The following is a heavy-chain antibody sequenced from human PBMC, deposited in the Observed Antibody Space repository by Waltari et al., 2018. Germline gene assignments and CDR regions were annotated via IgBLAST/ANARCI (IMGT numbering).Heavy chain of an antibody. CDR2: IYYSGST. V-gene: IGHV4-39*01. CDR3: ARGWYYDVWSGYYPTSYYMDV. J-gene: IGHJ6*03. CDR1: GGSISSSCYY. D-gene: IGHD3-3*01. Sequence: QLHLQASGPGLVKPSETLSPACTVSGGSISSSCYYWGWIRQPPGKGLEWIGSIYYSGSTYYNPSLKSRVTISVDTSKNQFSLKLSSVAAADTAVYYCARGWYYDVWSGYYPTSYYMDVWGKGTTVTVSS.